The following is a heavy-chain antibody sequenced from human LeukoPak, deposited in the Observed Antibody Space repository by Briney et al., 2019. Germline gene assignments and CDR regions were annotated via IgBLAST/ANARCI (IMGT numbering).Heavy chain of an antibody. J-gene: IGHJ5*02. Sequence: ASVKVSCKASGYTFTGYYMHWVRQAPGQGLEWMGWINPNSGGTNYAQKFQGRVTMTRSTSISTAYMELSRLRSDDTAVYYCARDGGYFERFDPWGQGTLVTVSS. CDR3: ARDGGYFERFDP. CDR1: GYTFTGYY. V-gene: IGHV1-2*02. D-gene: IGHD3-9*01. CDR2: INPNSGGT.